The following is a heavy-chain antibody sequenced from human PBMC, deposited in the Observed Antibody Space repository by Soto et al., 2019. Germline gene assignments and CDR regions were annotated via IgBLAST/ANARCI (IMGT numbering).Heavy chain of an antibody. CDR2: IVVGSGNT. Sequence: SGKASSKASGFPFTSFAFKSVREARGQRLEWIGWIVVGSGNTNYAQKFQERVTITRDMSTSTAYMELSSLRSEDTAVYYCPAEGYCSGGSCSYGMDVWGQGTTVTVSS. CDR1: GFPFTSFA. V-gene: IGHV1-58*01. J-gene: IGHJ6*02. D-gene: IGHD2-15*01. CDR3: PAEGYCSGGSCSYGMDV.